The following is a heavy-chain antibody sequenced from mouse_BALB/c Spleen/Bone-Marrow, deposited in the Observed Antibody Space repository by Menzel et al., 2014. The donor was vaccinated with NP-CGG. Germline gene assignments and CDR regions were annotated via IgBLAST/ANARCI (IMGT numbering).Heavy chain of an antibody. D-gene: IGHD2-4*01. J-gene: IGHJ3*01. CDR2: ISGGGSYT. V-gene: IGHV5-9-2*01. Sequence: EVKLMESGGGLVKSGGSLKLSCAASGFTFNSYGMSWVRQTPEKRLAWVATISGGGSYTFYPDSVKGRFTISRDNAKNNLYLQLGSLRSEDTALYYCARHAYYDQTEVSFVYWGQGTLVTVSA. CDR1: GFTFNSYG. CDR3: ARHAYYDQTEVSFVY.